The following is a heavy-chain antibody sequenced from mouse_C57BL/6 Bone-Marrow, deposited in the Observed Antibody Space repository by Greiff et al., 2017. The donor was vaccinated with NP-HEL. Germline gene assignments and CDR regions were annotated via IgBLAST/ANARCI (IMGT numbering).Heavy chain of an antibody. D-gene: IGHD1-1*01. Sequence: DVMLVESGGDLVKPGGSLKLSCAASGFTFSSYGMSWVRQTPDKRLAWVATISSGGSYNYYPDSVKGRFTISRDNAKNTLYLQMSSLKSEDTAMNYCESLYYYGSSHYAMDYWGQGTSVTVSS. J-gene: IGHJ4*01. CDR2: ISSGGSYN. CDR1: GFTFSSYG. CDR3: ESLYYYGSSHYAMDY. V-gene: IGHV5-6*02.